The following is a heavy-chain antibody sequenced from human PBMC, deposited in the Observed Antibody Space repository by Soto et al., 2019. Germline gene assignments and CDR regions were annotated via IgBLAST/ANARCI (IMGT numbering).Heavy chain of an antibody. Sequence: QVELMQSGGEVKRHGASVKVSCKSSRYTFTSHGISWVRQAPGQGLEWMGWISTYNGKTDSAQKFQGRVTMTADTRTNTAYMELRSLRSDDTAVYYCARLLTEGATFREDAFDIWGQGTKVTVSS. V-gene: IGHV1-18*01. CDR1: RYTFTSHG. CDR2: ISTYNGKT. D-gene: IGHD1-26*01. J-gene: IGHJ3*02. CDR3: ARLLTEGATFREDAFDI.